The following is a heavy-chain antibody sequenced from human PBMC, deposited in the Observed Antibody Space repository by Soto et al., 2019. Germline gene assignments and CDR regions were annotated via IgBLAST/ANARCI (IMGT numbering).Heavy chain of an antibody. Sequence: ASVKVSCKASGYTFTSYAMHWVRQAPGQRLEWMGWINAGNGNTKYSQKFQGRVTITRGTSASTAYMELSSLRSEDTAVYYCARVKALQRSPSQQPSDYWGQGTLVTVSS. V-gene: IGHV1-3*01. CDR2: INAGNGNT. CDR3: ARVKALQRSPSQQPSDY. J-gene: IGHJ4*02. CDR1: GYTFTSYA. D-gene: IGHD6-6*01.